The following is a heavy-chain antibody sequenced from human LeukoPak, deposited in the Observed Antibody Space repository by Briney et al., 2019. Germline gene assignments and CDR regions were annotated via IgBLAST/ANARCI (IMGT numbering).Heavy chain of an antibody. Sequence: SVKVSCKASGGTFSSYAISWVRQAPGQGLEWMGRIIPILGIANYAQKFQGRVTITADKSTNTAYMELSSLRSEDTAVYYCASLPDLGYCSSTSCYVGYFQHWGQGTLVTVSS. CDR2: IIPILGIA. CDR1: GGTFSSYA. J-gene: IGHJ1*01. CDR3: ASLPDLGYCSSTSCYVGYFQH. D-gene: IGHD2-2*01. V-gene: IGHV1-69*04.